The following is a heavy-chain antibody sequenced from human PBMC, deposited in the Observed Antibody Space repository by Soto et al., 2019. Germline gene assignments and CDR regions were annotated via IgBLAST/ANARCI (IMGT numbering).Heavy chain of an antibody. D-gene: IGHD1-1*01. CDR2: ISYDGSNK. V-gene: IGHV3-30-3*01. CDR3: ARGLATLDYYGMDV. Sequence: QVQLVESGGGVVQPGRSLRLSCAASGFTFSSYAMHWVRQAPGKGLEWVAVISYDGSNKYYADSVKGRFTISRDNPKNTLYLQMNSLRAEDTAVYYCARGLATLDYYGMDVWDQGTTVTVSS. J-gene: IGHJ6*02. CDR1: GFTFSSYA.